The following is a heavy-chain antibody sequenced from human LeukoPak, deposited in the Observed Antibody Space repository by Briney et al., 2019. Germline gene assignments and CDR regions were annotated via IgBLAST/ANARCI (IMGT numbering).Heavy chain of an antibody. CDR2: ISYDGSNK. J-gene: IGHJ4*02. CDR1: GFTFSSYA. V-gene: IGHV3-30*04. D-gene: IGHD4-23*01. Sequence: GGALRLSCAASGFTFSSYAMHWVRQAPGKGLEWVAVISYDGSNKYYADSVKRRFTISRDNSKNTLYLQMNSMRAEDTAVYYCAREGREGYGGNSDGYFDYWGQGTLVTVSS. CDR3: AREGREGYGGNSDGYFDY.